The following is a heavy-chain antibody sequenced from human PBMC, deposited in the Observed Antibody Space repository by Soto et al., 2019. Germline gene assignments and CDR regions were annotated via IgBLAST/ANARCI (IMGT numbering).Heavy chain of an antibody. CDR1: GFTFSNAW. D-gene: IGHD3-16*01. J-gene: IGHJ6*02. V-gene: IGHV3-15*07. CDR3: TTGRGGGVKYYYYGMDV. Sequence: GGSLRLSCAASGFTFSNAWMNWVRQAPGKGLEWVGRIKSKTDGGTTDYAAPVKGRFTISRDDSKNTLYLQMNSLKTEDTAVYYCTTGRGGGVKYYYYGMDVWGQGTTVTVSS. CDR2: IKSKTDGGTT.